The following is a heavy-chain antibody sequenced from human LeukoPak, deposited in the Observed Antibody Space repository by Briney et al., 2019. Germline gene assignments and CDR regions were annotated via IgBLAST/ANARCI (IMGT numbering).Heavy chain of an antibody. V-gene: IGHV4-39*01. CDR3: AKAGARYSHSSGLYAFDV. CDR2: IYYSGST. Sequence: WESLTLSCTASGDSVSSSGMHWVRMAPRHGLEWMWFMTIYYSGSTYYNPSLKSRVTMSEDTSKNQFSLGLSSVNAADTAVYYCAKAGARYSHSSGLYAFDVWGQGTMVTVSS. J-gene: IGHJ3*01. D-gene: IGHD3-22*01. CDR1: GDSVSSSGMH.